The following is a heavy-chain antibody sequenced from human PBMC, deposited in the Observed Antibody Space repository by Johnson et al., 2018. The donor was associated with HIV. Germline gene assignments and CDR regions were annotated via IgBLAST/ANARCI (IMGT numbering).Heavy chain of an antibody. J-gene: IGHJ3*02. CDR3: ARVQWLILDAFDI. D-gene: IGHD6-19*01. CDR2: ISYDGSNK. CDR1: AFTFRSYS. Sequence: VQLVESGGGVVQPGGSVRLSCAVSAFTFRSYSMHWVRQAPGKGLEWVAVISYDGSNKYYAASVKGRFTISRDNSKNTLYLQMNSLRAEDTAVYYCARVQWLILDAFDIWGQGTMVTVSS. V-gene: IGHV3-30-3*01.